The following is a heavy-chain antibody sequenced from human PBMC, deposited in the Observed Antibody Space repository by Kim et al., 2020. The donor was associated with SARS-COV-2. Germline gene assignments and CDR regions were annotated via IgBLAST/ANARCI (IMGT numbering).Heavy chain of an antibody. CDR3: AKLVGDQWPTLQGAGY. CDR2: ISGSGGST. D-gene: IGHD6-19*01. V-gene: IGHV3-23*01. Sequence: GGSLRLSCAASGFTFSSYAMSWVRQAPGKGLEWVSAISGSGGSTYYADSVKGRFTISRDNSKNTLYLQMNSLRAEDTAVYYCAKLVGDQWPTLQGAGYWGQGTLVTVSS. CDR1: GFTFSSYA. J-gene: IGHJ4*02.